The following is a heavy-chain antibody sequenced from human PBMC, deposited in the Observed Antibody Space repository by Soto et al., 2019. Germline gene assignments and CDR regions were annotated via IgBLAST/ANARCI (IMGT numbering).Heavy chain of an antibody. J-gene: IGHJ4*02. CDR1: GYTFTNFG. CDR3: ARGGTRIDY. D-gene: IGHD3-16*01. Sequence: QVQLVQSGAEVKKPGASVKVSCKTSGYTFTNFGLSWVRQAPGQGLEWMGWISAYNGNTNYAQNFQGRVTMTTDTSTSTAYMELRRLSSDDAAVYYCARGGTRIDYWGQGTLVTVSS. CDR2: ISAYNGNT. V-gene: IGHV1-18*01.